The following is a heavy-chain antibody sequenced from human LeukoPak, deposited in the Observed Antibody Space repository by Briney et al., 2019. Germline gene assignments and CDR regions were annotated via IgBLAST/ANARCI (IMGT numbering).Heavy chain of an antibody. D-gene: IGHD6-13*01. V-gene: IGHV1-69*13. J-gene: IGHJ2*01. Sequence: SVKVSCKASGGTFSSYAISWVRQAPGQGLEWMGGIIPIFGTANYAQKFQGRVTITADESTSTAYMELSSLRSEDTAVYYCARAPRIVGYTSRELGHWYFDLWGRGTLVTVSS. CDR2: IIPIFGTA. CDR1: GGTFSSYA. CDR3: ARAPRIVGYTSRELGHWYFDL.